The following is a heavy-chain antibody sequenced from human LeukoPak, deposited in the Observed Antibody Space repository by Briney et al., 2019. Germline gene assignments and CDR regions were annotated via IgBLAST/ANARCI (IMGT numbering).Heavy chain of an antibody. Sequence: ASVKVSCKASGYTFTGYYTHWVRQAPGQGLEWMGWINPNSGGTNYAQKFQGWVTMTRDTSISTAYMELSRLRSDDTAVYYCARSEDIVVVPAAMDMGNAFDIWGQGTMVTVSS. CDR2: INPNSGGT. V-gene: IGHV1-2*04. D-gene: IGHD2-2*01. CDR1: GYTFTGYY. CDR3: ARSEDIVVVPAAMDMGNAFDI. J-gene: IGHJ3*02.